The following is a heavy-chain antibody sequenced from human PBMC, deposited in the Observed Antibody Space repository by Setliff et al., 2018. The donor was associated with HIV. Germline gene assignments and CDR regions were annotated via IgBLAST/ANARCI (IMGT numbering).Heavy chain of an antibody. CDR1: GGSFSGYY. V-gene: IGHV4-34*09. Sequence: SETLSLTCAVYGGSFSGYYWTWVRQDPGKGLEWIGYIYFSGSATYNPSLKSPVSISVDTSKNQFYLKLSSVTAADTAVYYCARGRVFCNGDSCYHLDSWGQGILVTVSS. D-gene: IGHD2-15*01. J-gene: IGHJ4*02. CDR3: ARGRVFCNGDSCYHLDS. CDR2: IYFSGSA.